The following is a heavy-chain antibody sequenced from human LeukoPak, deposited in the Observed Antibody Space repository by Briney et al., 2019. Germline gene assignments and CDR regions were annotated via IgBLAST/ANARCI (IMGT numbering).Heavy chain of an antibody. V-gene: IGHV3-15*07. CDR1: GYSVNSAW. CDR2: ISDTGTT. CDR3: TRGHYGP. D-gene: IGHD3-10*01. J-gene: IGHJ5*02. Sequence: GGSLTLSCADYGYSVNSAWMNWAHQAPGKGLEWVGRISDTGTTEYAAPVKGRFTVSRDSKNTLYLQMNSLKAEDTAVYHCTRGHYGPWGQGTLVTVSS.